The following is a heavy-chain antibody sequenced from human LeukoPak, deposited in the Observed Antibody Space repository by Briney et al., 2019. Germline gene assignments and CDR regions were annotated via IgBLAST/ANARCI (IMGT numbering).Heavy chain of an antibody. CDR1: GFTFSSYS. J-gene: IGHJ6*02. CDR3: ARWDYGGNYYYYGMDV. CDR2: ISSSSSYI. D-gene: IGHD4-23*01. Sequence: GGSLRLSCAASGFTFSSYSMNWVRQAPGKGLEWVSSISSSSSYIYYVDSVKGRFTISRDNAKNSLYLQMNSLRAEDTAVYYCARWDYGGNYYYYGMDVWGQGTTVTVSS. V-gene: IGHV3-21*01.